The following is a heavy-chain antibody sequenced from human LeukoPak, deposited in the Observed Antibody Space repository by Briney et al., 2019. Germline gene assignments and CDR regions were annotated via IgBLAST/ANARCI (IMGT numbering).Heavy chain of an antibody. D-gene: IGHD1-26*01. Sequence: PETLSPTCTVSGGSLSSYFWSWIRQPAGKGLEWIGRIYTSGTTNYNPSLKSRVSMSVDTSKNQFSLKLSSVTAADTAVYYCARESGTERYFDYWGQGTLVTVSS. J-gene: IGHJ4*02. CDR3: ARESGTERYFDY. CDR1: GGSLSSYF. CDR2: IYTSGTT. V-gene: IGHV4-4*07.